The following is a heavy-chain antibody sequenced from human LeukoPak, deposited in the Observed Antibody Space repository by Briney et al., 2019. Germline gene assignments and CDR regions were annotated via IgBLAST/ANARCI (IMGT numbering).Heavy chain of an antibody. CDR2: INHSGST. V-gene: IGHV4-34*01. J-gene: IGHJ4*02. D-gene: IGHD3-9*01. CDR1: GGSFSGYY. CDR3: ARDYYDILTGYCPLFDY. Sequence: SETLSLTCAVYGGSFSGYYWSWIRQPPGKGLEWIGEINHSGSTNYNPSLTSRVTISVDTSKNQFSLKLSSVIAADTAVYYCARDYYDILTGYCPLFDYWGQGTLVTVSS.